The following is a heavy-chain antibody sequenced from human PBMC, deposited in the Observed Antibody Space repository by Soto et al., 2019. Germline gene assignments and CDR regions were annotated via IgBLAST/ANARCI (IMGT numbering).Heavy chain of an antibody. J-gene: IGHJ6*02. D-gene: IGHD6-19*01. CDR2: IKSKTDGGTT. V-gene: IGHV3-15*01. CDR1: GFTFSNAW. CDR3: TANIAVAGTGNYYSMDV. Sequence: GGSLRLSCAASGFTFSNAWMSWVRQAPGKGLEWVGRIKSKTDGGTTDYAAPVKGRFTISRDDSKNTLYLQMNSLKTEDTAVYYCTANIAVAGTGNYYSMDVWGQGTTVTVSS.